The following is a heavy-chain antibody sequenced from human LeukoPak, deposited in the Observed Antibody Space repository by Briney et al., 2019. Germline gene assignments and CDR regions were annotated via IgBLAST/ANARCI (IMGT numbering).Heavy chain of an antibody. CDR2: IYYSGST. J-gene: IGHJ3*02. CDR1: GGSISSYY. V-gene: IGHV4-59*08. Sequence: SETLSLTCTVSGGSISSYYWSWIRQPPGKGLEWIGYIYYSGSTNSNPSLKSRVTISVDTSKNQFSLKLRSVTAADTAVYYCARMYSSSWSWGDAFDIWGQGTMVTVSS. CDR3: ARMYSSSWSWGDAFDI. D-gene: IGHD6-13*01.